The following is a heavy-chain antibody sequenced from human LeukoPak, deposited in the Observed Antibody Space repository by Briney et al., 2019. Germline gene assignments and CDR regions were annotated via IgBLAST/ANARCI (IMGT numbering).Heavy chain of an antibody. CDR3: ARAVAAAGMPYAFDI. CDR1: GGTFSSYA. V-gene: IGHV1-69*01. D-gene: IGHD6-13*01. Sequence: ASVKVSCKASGGTFSSYAISWVRQAPGQGLEWMGGIIPIFGTANYAQKFQGRVTITADESTSTAYMELSSLRSEDTAVYYCARAVAAAGMPYAFDIWGQGTMVTVSS. CDR2: IIPIFGTA. J-gene: IGHJ3*02.